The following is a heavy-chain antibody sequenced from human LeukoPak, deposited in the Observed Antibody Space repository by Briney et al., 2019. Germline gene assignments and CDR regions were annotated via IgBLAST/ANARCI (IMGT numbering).Heavy chain of an antibody. CDR1: GGSISSGGYY. CDR2: IYYSGST. CDR3: ARGRDGYNPTDGNYYYYYMDV. Sequence: SQTLSLTCTVSGGSISSGGYYWSWTRQHPGKGLEWIGYIYYSGSTYYNPSLKSRVTISVDTSKNQFSLKLSSVTAADTAVYYCARGRDGYNPTDGNYYYYYMDVWGKGTTVTVSS. V-gene: IGHV4-31*03. D-gene: IGHD5-24*01. J-gene: IGHJ6*03.